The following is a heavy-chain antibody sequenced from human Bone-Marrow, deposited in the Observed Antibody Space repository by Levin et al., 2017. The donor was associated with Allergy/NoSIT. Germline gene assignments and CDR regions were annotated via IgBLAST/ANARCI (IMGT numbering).Heavy chain of an antibody. D-gene: IGHD7-27*01. CDR2: ISSDGNIR. Sequence: GESLKISCEASGFTFSSHWMHWVRQVPGKELVWISRISSDGNIRGYADSVRGRFTISRDNVKNTLSLQMNSLRDEDTAVYYCARNNWGIDYWGQGTLVTVSS. J-gene: IGHJ4*02. CDR1: GFTFSSHW. CDR3: ARNNWGIDY. V-gene: IGHV3-74*01.